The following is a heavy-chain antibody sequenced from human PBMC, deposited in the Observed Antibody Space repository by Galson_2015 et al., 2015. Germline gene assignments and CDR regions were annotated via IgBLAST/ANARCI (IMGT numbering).Heavy chain of an antibody. D-gene: IGHD4-17*01. Sequence: PALVKPTQTLTLTCTFSGFSLSTSGMCVSWIRQPPGKALEWLALIDWDDDKYYSTSLKTRLTISKDTSKNQVVLTMTNMDPVDTATYYCARIKDYGDGSVYFDYWGQGTLVTVSS. CDR2: IDWDDDK. J-gene: IGHJ4*02. V-gene: IGHV2-70*01. CDR3: ARIKDYGDGSVYFDY. CDR1: GFSLSTSGMC.